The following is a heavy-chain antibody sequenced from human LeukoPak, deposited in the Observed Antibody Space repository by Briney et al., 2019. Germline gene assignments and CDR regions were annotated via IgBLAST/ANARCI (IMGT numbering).Heavy chain of an antibody. J-gene: IGHJ4*02. CDR3: ARTVEMSAITSPFDS. V-gene: IGHV3-48*01. CDR1: GFTFSAYS. CDR2: ISVSADTI. D-gene: IGHD5-24*01. Sequence: GGSLTLSCAGYGFTFSAYSFNWVRQAPGKGLEWVSYISVSADTILYADSVKGRFTISRDNAQDSLFLHMSSLRVDDTAVYYCARTVEMSAITSPFDSWGQGTLVAVSS.